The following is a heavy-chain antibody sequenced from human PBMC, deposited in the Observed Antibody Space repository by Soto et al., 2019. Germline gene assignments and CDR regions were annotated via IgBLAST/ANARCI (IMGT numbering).Heavy chain of an antibody. CDR3: AREAAARIERWFDS. D-gene: IGHD6-6*01. V-gene: IGHV4-31*03. J-gene: IGHJ5*01. CDR2: IYHTGST. Sequence: SETLSLTCTVSGGSISSDSYSWTWIRQHPGKGLEWIGYIYHTGSTHYNPSLKSRATISVDTSKNQFSLKLSSVTAADTAVYYCAREAAARIERWFDSWGQGTLVTVSS. CDR1: GGSISSDSYS.